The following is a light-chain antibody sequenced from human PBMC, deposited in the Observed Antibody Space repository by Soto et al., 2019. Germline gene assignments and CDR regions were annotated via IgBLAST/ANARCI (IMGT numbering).Light chain of an antibody. J-gene: IGKJ5*01. CDR1: QNITNN. CDR2: HAS. Sequence: DIQMTQSPSSLSASIGDRVTITCQASQNITNNLSWYQQKPGKAPNLLIYHASKLAKGVTSRFSGSGSGTDFSFIITSLQREDLATYYCQQYYGLPPLTFGQGTRLRL. CDR3: QQYYGLPPLT. V-gene: IGKV1-33*01.